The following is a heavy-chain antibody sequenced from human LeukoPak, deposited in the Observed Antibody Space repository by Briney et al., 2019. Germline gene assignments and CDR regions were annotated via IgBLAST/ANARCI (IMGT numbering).Heavy chain of an antibody. D-gene: IGHD2-2*01. CDR1: GFSVSSNY. Sequence: GGTLSLSCAASGFSVSSNYMSWVRQAPGKGLEYVSAISNNGGTTSYATSVKRSITISRANYKNTLYLQMGRLRAEDMAVYYCARSSIVVVSILDYWGQGTLVTVSS. J-gene: IGHJ4*02. CDR3: ARSSIVVVSILDY. CDR2: ISNNGGTT. V-gene: IGHV3-64*01.